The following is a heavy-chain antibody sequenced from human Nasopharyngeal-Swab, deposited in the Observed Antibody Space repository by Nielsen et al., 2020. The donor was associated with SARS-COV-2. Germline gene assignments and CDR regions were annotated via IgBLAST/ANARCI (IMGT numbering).Heavy chain of an antibody. CDR3: ARHGADCSRTSCYRRHGFDI. Sequence: GESLKISCAASRFTFSDYWMSWVRQAPGKGLEWVANIKQDGSEIYYADSVKGRFTISRDNARNSLSLQMRSLRAEDTAVYHCARHGADCSRTSCYRRHGFDIWGQGTMVTVSS. J-gene: IGHJ3*02. CDR1: RFTFSDYW. D-gene: IGHD2-2*02. CDR2: IKQDGSEI. V-gene: IGHV3-7*01.